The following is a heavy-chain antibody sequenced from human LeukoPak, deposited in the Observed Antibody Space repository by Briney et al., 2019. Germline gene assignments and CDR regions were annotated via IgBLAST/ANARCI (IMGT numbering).Heavy chain of an antibody. D-gene: IGHD3-3*01. CDR1: GGSFSGYY. Sequence: SETLSPTCAVYGGSFSGYYWSWIRQPPGKGLEWIGEINHSGSTNYKPSLKSRVTISVDTSKNQFSLKLSSVTAADTAVYYCARDHDFWSGYYRTFDYWGRGTLVTVSS. CDR2: INHSGST. V-gene: IGHV4-34*01. CDR3: ARDHDFWSGYYRTFDY. J-gene: IGHJ4*02.